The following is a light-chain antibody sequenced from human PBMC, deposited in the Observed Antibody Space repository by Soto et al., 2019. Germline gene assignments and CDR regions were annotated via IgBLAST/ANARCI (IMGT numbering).Light chain of an antibody. J-gene: IGKJ2*01. Sequence: EIVLTQSPATLSVSPGERATLSCRASQSISSLLAWYQQKPGQAPRLLIYSASTRATGIPARFSGSGSGADFTLTISSLQSEDFAVYYCQQYNNWPPAYTFGQGTKVDIK. CDR3: QQYNNWPPAYT. CDR1: QSISSL. V-gene: IGKV3-15*01. CDR2: SAS.